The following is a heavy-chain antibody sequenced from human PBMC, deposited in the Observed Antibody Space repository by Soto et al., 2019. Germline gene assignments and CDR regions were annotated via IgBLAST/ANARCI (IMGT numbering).Heavy chain of an antibody. CDR3: TRVAIVVVTAIADY. J-gene: IGHJ4*02. CDR2: IRSKAYGGTT. V-gene: IGHV3-49*04. CDR1: GFTFGDYA. D-gene: IGHD2-21*02. Sequence: GGSLRLSCTASGFTFGDYAMSWVRQAPGKGLEWVGFIRSKAYGGTTEYAASVKGRFTISRDDSNSIAYLQMNSLKTEDTAVYYCTRVAIVVVTAIADYWCQGTLVTVS.